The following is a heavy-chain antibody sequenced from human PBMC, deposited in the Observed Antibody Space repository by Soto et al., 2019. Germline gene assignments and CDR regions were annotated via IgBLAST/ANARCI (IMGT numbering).Heavy chain of an antibody. D-gene: IGHD2-2*02. CDR3: ARQMVVVPAAIQEFDY. J-gene: IGHJ4*02. Sequence: PSETLSLTCTVSGDSISSSNSHWGWTRQPPGKGLEYIGSVYYGGAIYYSGSTYYNPSLKSRVTISVDTSKNQFSLKLSSVTAADTAVYYCARQMVVVPAAIQEFDYWGQGTLVTVSS. CDR2: VYYGGAIYYSGST. V-gene: IGHV4-39*01. CDR1: GDSISSSNSH.